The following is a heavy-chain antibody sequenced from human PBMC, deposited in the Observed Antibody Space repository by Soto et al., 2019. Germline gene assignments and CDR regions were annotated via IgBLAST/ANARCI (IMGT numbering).Heavy chain of an antibody. CDR2: ISGSGGST. J-gene: IGHJ4*02. D-gene: IGHD3-22*01. CDR1: GFTFSSYA. CDR3: AKDYHESSGYYYGGCGSY. Sequence: EVQLLESGGGLVQPGGSLRLSCAASGFTFSSYAMSWVRQAPGKGLEWVSAISGSGGSTYYADSVKGRFTISRDNSENTLYLQMNSLIAEDTAVYDCAKDYHESSGYYYGGCGSYWGQGTLVTVSS. V-gene: IGHV3-23*01.